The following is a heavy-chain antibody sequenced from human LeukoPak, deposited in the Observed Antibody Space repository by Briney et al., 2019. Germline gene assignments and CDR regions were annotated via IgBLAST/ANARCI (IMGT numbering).Heavy chain of an antibody. Sequence: NASETLSLTCAVYGGSFSGYYWSWIRQPPGKGLELIGEINHSGSTNYNPSLKSRVTISVDTSKNQFSLKLSSVTAADTAVYYCARGRPDCSSTSCYGSITMVRGVIIDLDYWGQGTLVTVSS. CDR1: GGSFSGYY. D-gene: IGHD3-10*01. J-gene: IGHJ4*02. CDR2: INHSGST. CDR3: ARGRPDCSSTSCYGSITMVRGVIIDLDY. V-gene: IGHV4-34*01.